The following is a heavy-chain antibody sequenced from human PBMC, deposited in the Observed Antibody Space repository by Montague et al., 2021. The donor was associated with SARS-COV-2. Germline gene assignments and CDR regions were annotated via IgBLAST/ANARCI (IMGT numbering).Heavy chain of an antibody. D-gene: IGHD5-18*01. V-gene: IGHV4-39*01. CDR1: GGPISGSSDY. Sequence: SETLSLTCTVTGGPISGSSDYWGWIRQSPGKGLEWIASVDYGGNTYYSPSLKSRLTISVDTSKNQFSLKLNPVTAADTALYYCARREYSYGWGDWGQGTLVTVSS. CDR2: VDYGGNT. CDR3: ARREYSYGWGD. J-gene: IGHJ4*02.